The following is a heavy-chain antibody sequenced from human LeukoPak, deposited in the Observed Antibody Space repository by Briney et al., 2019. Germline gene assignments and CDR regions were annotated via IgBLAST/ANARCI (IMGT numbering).Heavy chain of an antibody. V-gene: IGHV1-2*02. CDR3: ARSTLEWLLYYFDY. J-gene: IGHJ4*02. CDR1: GYTFTGYY. Sequence: ASVKVSCKASGYTFTGYYMHWVRQAPGQGLEWMGWINPNSGGTNYAQKFQGRVTMTRDTSISTAYTELSRLRSDDTAVYYCARSTLEWLLYYFDYWGQGTLVTVSS. D-gene: IGHD3-3*01. CDR2: INPNSGGT.